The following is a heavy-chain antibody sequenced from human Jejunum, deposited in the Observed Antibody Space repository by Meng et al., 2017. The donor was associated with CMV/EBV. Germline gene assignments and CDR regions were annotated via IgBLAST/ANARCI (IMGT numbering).Heavy chain of an antibody. CDR2: INSDGSST. V-gene: IGHV3-74*01. CDR3: AKDIRYCSGGACTPGNYDYFYGMDV. Sequence: WVRQAPGKGLVWVSRINSDGSSTSYADSVKGRFTISRDNAKNTLYLQMNNLTAADTAFYFCAKDIRYCSGGACTPGNYDYFYGMDVWGQGTTVTVSS. J-gene: IGHJ6*02. D-gene: IGHD2-15*01.